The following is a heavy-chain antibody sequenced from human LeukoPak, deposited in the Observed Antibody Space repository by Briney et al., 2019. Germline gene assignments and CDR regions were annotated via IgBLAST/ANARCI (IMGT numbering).Heavy chain of an antibody. CDR2: IRYDGSEK. Sequence: GGPLRLSCAASGFTFSNYGMHWVRQAPGKGLEWVTFIRYDGSEKYYADSVKGRFTISRDNSKNTLYLQMNSLRAEDTAVYYCAKGRDFYVDYWGQGTLVTVSS. J-gene: IGHJ4*02. D-gene: IGHD3/OR15-3a*01. V-gene: IGHV3-30*02. CDR3: AKGRDFYVDY. CDR1: GFTFSNYG.